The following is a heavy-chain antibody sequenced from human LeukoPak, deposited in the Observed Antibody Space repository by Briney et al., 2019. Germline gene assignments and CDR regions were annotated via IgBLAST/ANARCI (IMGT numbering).Heavy chain of an antibody. CDR2: INPNSGGT. CDR3: ARGLTGTTFVWFDP. J-gene: IGHJ5*02. Sequence: ASVKVSCKASGYTFTSYGISWVRQAPGQGLEWMGWINPNSGGTNYAQKFQGRVTMTRDTSISTAYMELSRLRSDDTAVYYCARGLTGTTFVWFDPWGRGTLVTVSS. D-gene: IGHD1-7*01. CDR1: GYTFTSYG. V-gene: IGHV1-2*02.